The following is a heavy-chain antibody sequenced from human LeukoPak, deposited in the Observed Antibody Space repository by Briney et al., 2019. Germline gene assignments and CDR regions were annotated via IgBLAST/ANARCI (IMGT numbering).Heavy chain of an antibody. V-gene: IGHV3-53*01. Sequence: GGSLRLSCAASGFTVSSNYMNWVRQAPGKGLEWVSVIYSGGSTYYADSVKGRFTISRDNSKNTLYLQMNSLRAEDTAVYYCARSLDDGWDEYWGQGTLVTVSS. CDR3: ARSLDDGWDEY. CDR1: GFTVSSNY. J-gene: IGHJ4*02. D-gene: IGHD5-24*01. CDR2: IYSGGST.